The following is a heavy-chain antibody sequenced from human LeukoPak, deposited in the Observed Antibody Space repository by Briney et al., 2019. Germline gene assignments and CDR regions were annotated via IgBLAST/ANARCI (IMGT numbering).Heavy chain of an antibody. D-gene: IGHD2-15*01. V-gene: IGHV4-59*08. CDR3: ARLPPHCSGGSCPFDY. J-gene: IGHJ4*02. Sequence: PSETLSLTCIVSGGSISSYYWSWIRQPPGKGLEWIGYIYYGGSTNYNPSLKSRVTISVDTSKNQFSLKLSSVTAADTAVYYCARLPPHCSGGSCPFDYWGQGTLVTVSS. CDR1: GGSISSYY. CDR2: IYYGGST.